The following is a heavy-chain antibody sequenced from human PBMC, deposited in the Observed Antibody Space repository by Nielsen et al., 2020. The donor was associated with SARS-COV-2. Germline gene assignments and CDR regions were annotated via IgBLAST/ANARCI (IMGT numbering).Heavy chain of an antibody. Sequence: ASVKVSCKASGYTFTSYGISWVRQAPGQGLEWMGWMNPNSGNTGYAQKFQGRVTMTRNTSISTAYMELSSLRSEDTAVYYCARGREYYYGSGSYVFGYWGQGTLVTVSS. CDR2: MNPNSGNT. CDR3: ARGREYYYGSGSYVFGY. V-gene: IGHV1-8*02. CDR1: GYTFTSYG. D-gene: IGHD3-10*01. J-gene: IGHJ4*02.